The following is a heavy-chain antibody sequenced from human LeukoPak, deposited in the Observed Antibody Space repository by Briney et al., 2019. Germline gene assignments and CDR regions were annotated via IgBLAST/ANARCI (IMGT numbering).Heavy chain of an antibody. J-gene: IGHJ4*02. CDR1: GYTFTGYW. V-gene: IGHV1-46*01. Sequence: GASVKVSCKAFGYTFTGYWMHWVRQAPGQGPEWMGVISPSGGSTIYAQKFQGRVTMTRDMSTSTVYMELSSLRSEDTAVYYCARARYSSGFDYWGQGTLVTVSS. CDR2: ISPSGGST. D-gene: IGHD6-19*01. CDR3: ARARYSSGFDY.